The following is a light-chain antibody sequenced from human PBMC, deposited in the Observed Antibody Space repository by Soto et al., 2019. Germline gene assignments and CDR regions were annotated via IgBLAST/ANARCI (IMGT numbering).Light chain of an antibody. V-gene: IGKV4-1*01. CDR2: WAS. Sequence: DIVMTQSPASLAVSLGERATINCKSSQSVFYSSNNKNYLNWYQQKPGQPPKLLIYWASIRESGVPDRFSGSGSGTDFTLTISSVQAEDVAVYYCQQYYDSPITFGQGARLEIK. CDR3: QQYYDSPIT. J-gene: IGKJ5*01. CDR1: QSVFYSSNNKNY.